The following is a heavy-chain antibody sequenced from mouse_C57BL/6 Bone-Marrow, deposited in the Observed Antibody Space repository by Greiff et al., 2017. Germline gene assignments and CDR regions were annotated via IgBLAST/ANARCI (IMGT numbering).Heavy chain of an antibody. CDR2: IYPRSGNT. V-gene: IGHV1-81*01. CDR3: AIYYDGSSPFAY. J-gene: IGHJ3*01. Sequence: VQLQQSGAELARPGASVKLSCKASGYTFTSYGISWVMQRTGQGLEWIGEIYPRSGNTYYNEKFKGKATLTADKSSSTAYMELRSLTSEDSAVYFCAIYYDGSSPFAYWGQGTLVTVSA. D-gene: IGHD1-1*01. CDR1: GYTFTSYG.